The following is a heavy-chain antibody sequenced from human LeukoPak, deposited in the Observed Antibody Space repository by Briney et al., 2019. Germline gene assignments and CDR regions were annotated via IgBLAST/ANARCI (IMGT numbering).Heavy chain of an antibody. CDR2: ISGDGGST. CDR1: GFTFDDYA. D-gene: IGHD4-17*01. J-gene: IGHJ3*02. Sequence: GGSLRLSCAASGFTFDDYAMHWVRQAPGKGLEWVSLISGDGGSTSYADSAKGRFTISRDNSKNSLYLQMNSLRTEDTAFYYCARVLMTTVTISTFDIWGQGTMVTVSS. CDR3: ARVLMTTVTISTFDI. V-gene: IGHV3-43*02.